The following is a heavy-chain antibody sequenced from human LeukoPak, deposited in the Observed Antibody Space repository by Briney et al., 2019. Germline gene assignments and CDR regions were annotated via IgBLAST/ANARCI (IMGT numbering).Heavy chain of an antibody. Sequence: GGSLRLSCAASGFTLSNYAMHWVRQAPGKGLEYVSAISSDGGSTYYANSAKGRFTFSRDNSKNTLYLQMGSLRAEDMAVYYCARDGVVRTTSVSYMDVWGKGTTVTISS. CDR2: ISSDGGST. D-gene: IGHD3-16*01. CDR1: GFTLSNYA. J-gene: IGHJ6*03. V-gene: IGHV3-64*01. CDR3: ARDGVVRTTSVSYMDV.